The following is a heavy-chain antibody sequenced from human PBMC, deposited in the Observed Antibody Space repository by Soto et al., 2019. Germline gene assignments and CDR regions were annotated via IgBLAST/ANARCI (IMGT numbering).Heavy chain of an antibody. J-gene: IGHJ6*02. CDR3: ARDSSGQGDYYYYGMDV. D-gene: IGHD3-22*01. CDR2: ISAYNGNT. CDR1: GYTFTSYG. V-gene: IGHV1-18*01. Sequence: ASVKVSCKASGYTFTSYGISWVRQAPGQGLEWMGWISAYNGNTNYAQKLQGRVTMTKDTSTSTAYMELRSLRSDDTAVYYCARDSSGQGDYYYYGMDVWGQGTTVTVSS.